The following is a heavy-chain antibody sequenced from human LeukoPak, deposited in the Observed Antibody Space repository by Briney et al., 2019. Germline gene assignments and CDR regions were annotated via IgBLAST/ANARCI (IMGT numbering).Heavy chain of an antibody. D-gene: IGHD4-23*01. CDR1: GFTFSSYA. J-gene: IGHJ4*02. V-gene: IGHV3-23*01. CDR3: AKREDGGNHGDFDY. Sequence: GGSLRLSCAASGFTFSSYAMSWVRQAPGKGLEWVSAISGSGGSTYYADSVKGRFTISRDNSKNTLYLQMSSLRAEDTAVYYCAKREDGGNHGDFDYWGQGTLVTVSS. CDR2: ISGSGGST.